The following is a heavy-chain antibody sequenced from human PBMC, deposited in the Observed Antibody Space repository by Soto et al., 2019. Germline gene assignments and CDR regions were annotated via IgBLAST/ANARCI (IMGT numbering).Heavy chain of an antibody. CDR2: INAATGNT. Sequence: QVLLVQSGAEVKKPGASVKISCETSGYTFTDYAVDWVRQAPGQRLEWMGWINAATGNTRYSQKFQVRVTITRDTSANPADMDLSSLGSEDTAVYYCARGSGSHYAPVDNWGQGTLVTVSA. CDR1: GYTFTDYA. CDR3: ARGSGSHYAPVDN. V-gene: IGHV1-3*01. D-gene: IGHD3-10*01. J-gene: IGHJ4*02.